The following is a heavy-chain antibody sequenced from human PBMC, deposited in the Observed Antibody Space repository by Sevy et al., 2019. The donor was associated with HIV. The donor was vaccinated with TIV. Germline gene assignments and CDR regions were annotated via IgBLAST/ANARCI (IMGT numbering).Heavy chain of an antibody. D-gene: IGHD3-22*01. J-gene: IGHJ5*02. CDR2: IRSSGSSI. CDR1: GFTFSSYD. CDR3: VRNGGAYDTGFDP. Sequence: GGSLRLSCTASGFTFSSYDMNWVRQAPGKGLEWVSKIRSSGSSIYYADSEKGRFTISRDNAKNSLNLQMNSLRAEDTALYYCVRNGGAYDTGFDPWGQGTLVTVSS. V-gene: IGHV3-48*03.